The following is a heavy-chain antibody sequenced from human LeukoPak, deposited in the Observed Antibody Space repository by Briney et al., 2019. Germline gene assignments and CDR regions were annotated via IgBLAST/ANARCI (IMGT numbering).Heavy chain of an antibody. V-gene: IGHV4-59*01. D-gene: IGHD6-13*01. CDR2: IYSSGST. J-gene: IGHJ5*02. CDR1: GGSMSGYY. Sequence: SETLSLTCTVSGGSMSGYYWTWIRQPPGKGLEWIGRIYSSGSTSYKPSLKSRITISLDTSKNQFSLNLSSVTAADTAVYYCVRGKAAAGAIWFDPWGQGTLVTVSS. CDR3: VRGKAAAGAIWFDP.